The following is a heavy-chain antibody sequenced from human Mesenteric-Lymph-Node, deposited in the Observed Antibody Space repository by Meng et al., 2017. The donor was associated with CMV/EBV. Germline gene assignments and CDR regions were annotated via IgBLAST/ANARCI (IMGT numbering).Heavy chain of an antibody. V-gene: IGHV3-21*01. Sequence: GESLKISCEASEFTFSSYNMIWVRQAPGKGLEWVASISSSSSNIFYADSVKGRFTISRDNAKNSLYLQMNSLRAEDTAVYYCARDLLFTRLQVAGGYFYGMDVWGQGTTATVSS. J-gene: IGHJ6*02. D-gene: IGHD1-1*01. CDR1: EFTFSSYN. CDR2: ISSSSSNI. CDR3: ARDLLFTRLQVAGGYFYGMDV.